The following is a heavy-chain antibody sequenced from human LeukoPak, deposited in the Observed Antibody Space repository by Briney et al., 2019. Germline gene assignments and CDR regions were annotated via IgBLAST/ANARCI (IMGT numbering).Heavy chain of an antibody. J-gene: IGHJ6*03. V-gene: IGHV4-4*09. CDR3: ARRTVTDYYYMDV. Sequence: SETLSLTCTVSGGSIRSYYWSWIRQPPGKGLEWIGYIYSSGSTNYNPSLKSRVTISEDTSKNQFSLKLSSVTAADTAVYYCARRTVTDYYYMDVWGKGTTVTVSS. CDR2: IYSSGST. D-gene: IGHD4-11*01. CDR1: GGSIRSYY.